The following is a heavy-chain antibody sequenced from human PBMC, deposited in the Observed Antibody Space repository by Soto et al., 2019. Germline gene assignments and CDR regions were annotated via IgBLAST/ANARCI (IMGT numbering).Heavy chain of an antibody. J-gene: IGHJ5*02. D-gene: IGHD3-16*01. CDR3: ARRIKSGYNWFDP. Sequence: QVQLVQSGAEVKKPGASVKVSCKASGYTFTSYAMHWVRQAPGQRLEWMGWINAGNGNTKYSQKFQGRVTITRDTSASTAYMELSSLRSEDTAVYYCARRIKSGYNWFDPWGQGTLVTVSS. CDR2: INAGNGNT. CDR1: GYTFTSYA. V-gene: IGHV1-3*01.